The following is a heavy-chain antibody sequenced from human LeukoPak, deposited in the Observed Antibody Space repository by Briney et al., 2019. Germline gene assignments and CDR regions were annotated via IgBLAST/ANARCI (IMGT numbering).Heavy chain of an antibody. CDR3: ARETYYYDSSGYLSIGAFDI. V-gene: IGHV4-38-2*02. CDR2: IYHSGST. Sequence: SYTLSLTCAVSGYSISSGYYWGWIRQPPGKGLEWIGSIYHSGSTYYNPSLKSRVTISVDTSKNQFSLKLSFVTAADTAVYYCARETYYYDSSGYLSIGAFDIWGQGTMVTVSS. J-gene: IGHJ3*02. D-gene: IGHD3-22*01. CDR1: GYSISSGYY.